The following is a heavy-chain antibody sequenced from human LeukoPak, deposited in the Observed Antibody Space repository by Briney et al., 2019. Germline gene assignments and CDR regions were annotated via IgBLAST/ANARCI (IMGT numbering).Heavy chain of an antibody. V-gene: IGHV3-11*01. CDR3: AASGYSYGYPYYYYYMDV. CDR1: GFTFSDYY. J-gene: IGHJ6*03. Sequence: PGGSLRLSCAASGFTFSDYYMSWIRQAPGKGLEWVSYISSSGGTIYYADSVKGRFTISRDNAKNSLYLQMNSLRAEDTAVYYCAASGYSYGYPYYYYYMDVWGKGTTVTISS. CDR2: ISSSGGTI. D-gene: IGHD5-18*01.